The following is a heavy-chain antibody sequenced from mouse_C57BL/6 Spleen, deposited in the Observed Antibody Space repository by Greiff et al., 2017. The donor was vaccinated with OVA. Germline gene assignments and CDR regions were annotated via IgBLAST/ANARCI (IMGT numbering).Heavy chain of an antibody. J-gene: IGHJ2*01. CDR1: GYTFTSYW. CDR2: IHPNSGST. V-gene: IGHV1-64*01. CDR3: ARMRLRRGFDY. Sequence: QVQLQQSGAELVKPGASVKLSCKASGYTFTSYWMHWVKQRPGQGLEWIGMIHPNSGSTNYNEKFKSKATLTVDKSSSTAYMQLSSLTSEDSAVYYCARMRLRRGFDYWGQGTTLTVSS. D-gene: IGHD2-2*01.